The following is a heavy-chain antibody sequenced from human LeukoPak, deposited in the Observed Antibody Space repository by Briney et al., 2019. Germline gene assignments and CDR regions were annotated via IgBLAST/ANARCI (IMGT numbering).Heavy chain of an antibody. CDR3: ARGGAYGDYDQPYFDY. CDR1: GFTFSSYG. Sequence: GGSLRLSCAASGFTFSSYGMHWVRQAPGKGLEWVTFILYDVSKKYYADSVKGRFTISRDNSKNTLYLQMNSLRAEDTAVYYCARGGAYGDYDQPYFDYWGQGTLVTVSS. J-gene: IGHJ4*02. V-gene: IGHV3-30*02. CDR2: ILYDVSKK. D-gene: IGHD4-17*01.